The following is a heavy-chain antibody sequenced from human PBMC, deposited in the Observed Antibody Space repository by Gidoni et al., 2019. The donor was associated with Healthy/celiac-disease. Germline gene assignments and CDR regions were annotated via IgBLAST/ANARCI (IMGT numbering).Heavy chain of an antibody. D-gene: IGHD3-3*01. CDR2: TSAYNGNT. Sequence: QVQLVQSGAEVKKPGASVKVSCKDSGYTFTSYGISWVRQAPGQGLEWMGWTSAYNGNTNYAQKLQGRGTMTTDTSTSTAYMELRSLRSDDAAVYYCARGVLNLDLAYGMDVWGQGTTVTVSS. CDR3: ARGVLNLDLAYGMDV. J-gene: IGHJ6*02. V-gene: IGHV1-18*04. CDR1: GYTFTSYG.